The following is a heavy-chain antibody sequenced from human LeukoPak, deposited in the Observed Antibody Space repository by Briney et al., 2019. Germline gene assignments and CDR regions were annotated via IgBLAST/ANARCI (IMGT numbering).Heavy chain of an antibody. V-gene: IGHV1-46*03. D-gene: IGHD6-19*01. CDR3: AREREAWLVRGWFDP. CDR2: INPSGGST. CDR1: GYTFTSYY. J-gene: IGHJ5*02. Sequence: ASVKVSCKASGYTFTSYYMHWVRQAPGQGLEWMVIINPSGGSTSYAQKFQGRVTMTRDTSTSTVYMELSSLRSEDTAVYYCAREREAWLVRGWFDPWGQGTLVTVSS.